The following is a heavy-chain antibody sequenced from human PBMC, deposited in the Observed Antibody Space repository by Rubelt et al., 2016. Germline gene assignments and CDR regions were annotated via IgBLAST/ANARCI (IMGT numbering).Heavy chain of an antibody. CDR1: GFMFSSYW. CDR2: IKRDGSEK. CDR3: ARERRGVWGFDL. Sequence: EVQLVESGGGLVQPGGSLRLSCAASGFMFSSYWMTWVRQAPGKRLERVANIKRDGSEKYYVDSVKGRFTIPRDNAKNSLYLQMNSLRAEDTAVYYCARERRGVWGFDLWGRGTLVTVSS. V-gene: IGHV3-7*01. J-gene: IGHJ2*01. D-gene: IGHD7-27*01.